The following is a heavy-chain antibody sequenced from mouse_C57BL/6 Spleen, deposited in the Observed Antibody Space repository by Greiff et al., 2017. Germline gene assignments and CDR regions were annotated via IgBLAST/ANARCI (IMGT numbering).Heavy chain of an antibody. CDR2: INPNNGGT. Sequence: EVQLQQSGPELVKPGASVKISCKASGYTFTDYYMNWVKQSHGKSLEWIGDINPNNGGTSYNQKFKGKATLTVDKSSSTAYMELRSLTSEDSAVYYCARSRKGGFDYWGQGTTLTVAS. CDR3: ARSRKGGFDY. CDR1: GYTFTDYY. V-gene: IGHV1-26*01. J-gene: IGHJ2*01.